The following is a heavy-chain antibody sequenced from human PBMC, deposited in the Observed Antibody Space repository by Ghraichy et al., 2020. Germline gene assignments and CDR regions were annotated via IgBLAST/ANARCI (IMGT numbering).Heavy chain of an antibody. J-gene: IGHJ4*02. CDR1: GGSISSTYYY. CDR3: ARRARTYFDY. V-gene: IGHV4-39*01. Sequence: SETLSLTCPVSGGSISSTYYYWDWIRQPPGKGLEWIGSIYYRGNTYYNPSLRSRVTISVDTSKTQFSLKLYSVTAADAAVYYCARRARTYFDYWGQGILVTVSS. CDR2: IYYRGNT.